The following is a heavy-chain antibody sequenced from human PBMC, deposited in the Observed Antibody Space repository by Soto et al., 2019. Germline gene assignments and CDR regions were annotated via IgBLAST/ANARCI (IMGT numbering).Heavy chain of an antibody. V-gene: IGHV5-10-1*01. CDR3: ARCPVTPPYYYYYGMDV. J-gene: IGHJ6*02. CDR2: IDPSDSYT. D-gene: IGHD4-4*01. Sequence: LGEPKKICCKGSGDSFTSHWISWVRQMPGKGLEWMGRIDPSDSYTNYSPSFQGHVTISADKSISTAYLQWSSLKASDTAMYYCARCPVTPPYYYYYGMDVWGQGTTVTVS. CDR1: GDSFTSHW.